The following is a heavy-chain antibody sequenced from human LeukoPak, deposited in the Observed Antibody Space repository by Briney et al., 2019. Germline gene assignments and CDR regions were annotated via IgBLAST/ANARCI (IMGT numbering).Heavy chain of an antibody. CDR2: ISSSSSYI. Sequence: GGSLRLSCAASGFTFSSYSMNWVRQAPGKGLEWVSSISSSSSYIYYADSVKGRFTISRDNAKNSLYLQMNSLRAEDTAVYYCARVRGGMVATGFDYWGQGTLVTVSS. J-gene: IGHJ4*02. V-gene: IGHV3-21*01. CDR3: ARVRGGMVATGFDY. CDR1: GFTFSSYS. D-gene: IGHD5-12*01.